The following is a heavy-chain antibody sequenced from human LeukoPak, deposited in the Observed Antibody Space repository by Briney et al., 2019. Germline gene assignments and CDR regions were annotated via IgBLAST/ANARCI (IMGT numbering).Heavy chain of an antibody. CDR2: IIPILGIA. CDR1: GGTFSSYA. CDR3: ARDHPQYCSSTCRYFDY. V-gene: IGHV1-69*04. Sequence: GASVKVSCKASGGTFSSYAISWLRQTPGQGLEWMGRIIPILGIANYAQKFQGRVTITADKSTSTAYMELSSLRSEDKDVYYWARDHPQYCSSTCRYFDYWGQGTLVTVSS. J-gene: IGHJ4*02. D-gene: IGHD2-2*01.